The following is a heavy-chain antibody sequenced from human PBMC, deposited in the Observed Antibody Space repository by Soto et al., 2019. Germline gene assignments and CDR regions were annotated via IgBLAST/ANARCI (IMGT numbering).Heavy chain of an antibody. CDR1: GFTFSSYA. V-gene: IGHV3-53*01. D-gene: IGHD1-26*01. CDR3: ARDVGAIDY. Sequence: GGSLRLSCAASGFTFSSYAMHWVRQAPGKGLEWVSVIYSGGSTYYADSAKGRFTISRDNSKNTLYLQMNSLRAEDTAVYYCARDVGAIDYWGQGTLVTVSS. CDR2: IYSGGST. J-gene: IGHJ4*02.